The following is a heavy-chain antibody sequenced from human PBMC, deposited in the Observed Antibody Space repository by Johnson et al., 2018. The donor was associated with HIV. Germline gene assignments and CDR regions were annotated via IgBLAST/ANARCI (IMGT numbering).Heavy chain of an antibody. Sequence: MQLVESGGGVVQPGRSLRLSCAASGFTFSSYAMHWVRQAPAKGLEWVAVISYDGSDKYYADSVKGRFTISRDNSKNTLYLQMNSLRAEDTAVYYCAKDRTGFDAFDIWGQGTMVTVSS. CDR1: GFTFSSYA. J-gene: IGHJ3*02. D-gene: IGHD1-1*01. CDR2: ISYDGSDK. CDR3: AKDRTGFDAFDI. V-gene: IGHV3-30*04.